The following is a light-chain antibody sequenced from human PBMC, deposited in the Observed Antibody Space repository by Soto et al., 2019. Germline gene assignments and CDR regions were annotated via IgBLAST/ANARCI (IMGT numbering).Light chain of an antibody. CDR3: QQYISYSPNT. J-gene: IGKJ2*01. CDR1: QSISSW. CDR2: DAS. V-gene: IGKV1-5*01. Sequence: DIQMTQSPSTLSASVGDRVTITCRASQSISSWLAWYQQKPGKAPKLLIYDASSLESGVPSRFSGSGSGTEFTLTISSLQPDDFATYYCQQYISYSPNTFGQGTKLEIK.